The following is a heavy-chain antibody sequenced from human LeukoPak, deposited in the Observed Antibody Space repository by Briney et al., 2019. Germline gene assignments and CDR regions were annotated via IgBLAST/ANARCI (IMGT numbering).Heavy chain of an antibody. CDR1: GGTFSNYA. CDR3: ARPRTYYDFWRGYPPFDY. V-gene: IGHV1-69*13. Sequence: GASVKVSCKASGGTFSNYAISWVGQAPGQGLGWMGGFITNFGTTNHAQKFQGRVTITADESTSTVYMELSSLRSEDTAVYYCARPRTYYDFWRGYPPFDYWGQETLVTVSS. J-gene: IGHJ4*02. CDR2: FITNFGTT. D-gene: IGHD3-3*01.